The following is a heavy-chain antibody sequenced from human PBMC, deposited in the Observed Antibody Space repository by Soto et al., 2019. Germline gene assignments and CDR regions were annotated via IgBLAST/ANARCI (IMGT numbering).Heavy chain of an antibody. Sequence: GSNYMSWVRQAPGKGLEWVSVIYSEGTPYYADSVKGRFTISRENSNNTLYLHMNNLRAEDTAVYYCARSTYYDILTGSYYYYAMDVWGQGTTVTVSS. CDR1: GSNY. J-gene: IGHJ6*02. D-gene: IGHD3-9*01. V-gene: IGHV3-53*01. CDR3: ARSTYYDILTGSYYYYAMDV. CDR2: IYSEGTP.